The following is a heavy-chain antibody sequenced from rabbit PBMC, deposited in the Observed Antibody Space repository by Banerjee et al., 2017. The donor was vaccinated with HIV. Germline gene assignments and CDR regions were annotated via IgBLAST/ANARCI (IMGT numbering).Heavy chain of an antibody. CDR2: IYAGSSGST. Sequence: QEQLKETGGGLVQPGGSLTLSCKASGFDFSSYYMNWVRQAPGKGLEWIASIYAGSSGSTYYANWAKGRFTISKTSSTTVTLQMTSLTAADTATYFCARDAYYTSDGYAFKLWGQGTLVTVS. J-gene: IGHJ4*01. CDR3: ARDAYYTSDGYAFKL. D-gene: IGHD6-1*01. V-gene: IGHV1S45*01. CDR1: GFDFSSYYM.